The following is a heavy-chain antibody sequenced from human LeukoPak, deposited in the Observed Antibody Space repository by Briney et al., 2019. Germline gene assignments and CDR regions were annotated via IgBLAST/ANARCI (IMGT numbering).Heavy chain of an antibody. CDR2: IKQDGSEK. V-gene: IGHV3-7*01. J-gene: IGHJ4*02. Sequence: PGGSLRLSCAASGFTLSIYWMSWVRQAPGKGREGVANIKQDGSEKYYVDSVKGRFTISRDNAKNSLYLQMNSLRAEDTAVYYCARDGKPDCSGGSCYSTSTFDYWGQGTLVTVSS. D-gene: IGHD2-15*01. CDR3: ARDGKPDCSGGSCYSTSTFDY. CDR1: GFTLSIYW.